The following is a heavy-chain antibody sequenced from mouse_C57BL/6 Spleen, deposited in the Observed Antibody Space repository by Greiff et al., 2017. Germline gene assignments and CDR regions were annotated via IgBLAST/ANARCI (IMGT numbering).Heavy chain of an antibody. Sequence: QVQLQQSVAELVKPGASVKISCKASGYAFSSYWMNWVKQRPGRGLDWIGQIYPGDGDTNSNGKFKGKATRPADKSSSTAYMQLSSLTSEDSAVYFCARERGGYLDYWGQGTTLTVS. CDR2: IYPGDGDT. J-gene: IGHJ2*01. CDR3: ARERGGYLDY. CDR1: GYAFSSYW. V-gene: IGHV1-80*01.